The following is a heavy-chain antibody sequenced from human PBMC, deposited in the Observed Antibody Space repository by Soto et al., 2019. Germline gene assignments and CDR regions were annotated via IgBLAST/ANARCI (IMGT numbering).Heavy chain of an antibody. CDR3: ARLRPDAYVDY. J-gene: IGHJ4*02. D-gene: IGHD2-2*01. CDR2: IKEDGSEK. V-gene: IGHV3-7*05. Sequence: EVQLVESGGGLVQPGGSLRLSCAASGFIFSSVWMTWVRQAPGKGLERVANIKEDGSEKYYVDSVKGRFIIYRDNAEKSLYLQMNGLRVEDTAVYYCARLRPDAYVDYWGQGTLVTVSS. CDR1: GFIFSSVW.